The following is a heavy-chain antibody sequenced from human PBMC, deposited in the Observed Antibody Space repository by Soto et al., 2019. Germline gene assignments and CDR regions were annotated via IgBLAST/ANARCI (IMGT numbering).Heavy chain of an antibody. CDR2: INPSGGST. Sequence: ASVKVSCKASGYTFTSYYMHWVRQAPGQGLEWMGIINPSGGSTSYAQKFQGRVTMTRETSTSTVYMELRSLRSEDTAVYYCARDGIYYYDSSGYSDWGPGTLVTVFS. V-gene: IGHV1-46*01. CDR3: ARDGIYYYDSSGYSD. D-gene: IGHD3-22*01. CDR1: GYTFTSYY. J-gene: IGHJ4*02.